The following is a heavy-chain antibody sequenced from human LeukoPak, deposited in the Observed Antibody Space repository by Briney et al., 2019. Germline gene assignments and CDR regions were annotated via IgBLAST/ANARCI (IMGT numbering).Heavy chain of an antibody. CDR3: AKVRSSWYKARSDY. D-gene: IGHD6-13*01. CDR1: GGSISSSSYY. J-gene: IGHJ4*02. CDR2: VYYSGST. Sequence: SETLSLTCTVSGGSISSSSYYWGWIRQPPGKGLEWIGSVYYSGSTYYNPSLKSRVTISVDTSKNQFSLKLSSVSAADTAVYYCAKVRSSWYKARSDYWGQGTLVTVSS. V-gene: IGHV4-39*07.